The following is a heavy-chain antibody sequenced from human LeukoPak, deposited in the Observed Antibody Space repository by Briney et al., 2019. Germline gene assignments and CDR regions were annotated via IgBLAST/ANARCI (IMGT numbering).Heavy chain of an antibody. CDR3: ARGLTRTTDIDS. J-gene: IGHJ4*02. D-gene: IGHD1-7*01. CDR1: GFTFSSYS. V-gene: IGHV3-48*02. Sequence: GGSLRLSCAASGFTFSSYSMNWVRQAPGKGLEWVSYISSSSITIYYADSVKGRFTISRDNAKNSLYLQMNSLRDEDTAVYYCARGLTRTTDIDSWGRGILVTVSS. CDR2: ISSSSITI.